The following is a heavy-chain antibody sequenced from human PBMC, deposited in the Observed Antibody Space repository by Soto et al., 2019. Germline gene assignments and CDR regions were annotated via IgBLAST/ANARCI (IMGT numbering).Heavy chain of an antibody. CDR2: INPGNGNT. V-gene: IGHV1-3*01. J-gene: IGHJ4*02. Sequence: ASVKVSCKASGYIFTSYAMHWVRQAPGQRLEWMGWINPGNGNTKYSQNFQDRVTFTRDTSASTVYMDLSSLTSEDTAVYYCARDQRRYYDSSGYSFDYWGQGTLVTVSS. CDR3: ARDQRRYYDSSGYSFDY. D-gene: IGHD3-22*01. CDR1: GYIFTSYA.